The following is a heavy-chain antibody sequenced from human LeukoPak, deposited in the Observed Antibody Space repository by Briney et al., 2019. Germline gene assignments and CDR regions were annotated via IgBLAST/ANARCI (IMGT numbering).Heavy chain of an antibody. J-gene: IGHJ4*02. CDR3: ANADTEDFFDS. CDR1: GSSLSSDYY. Sequence: SETLSLTCAVSGSSLSSDYYWGWVRQPPGKGLEWVGSIYHDETTYYNPSLKSRVTISLVTSKKQFSLMLASVTAADTAIYYCANADTEDFFDSWGQGVLVTISS. D-gene: IGHD2-8*01. V-gene: IGHV4-38-2*01. CDR2: IYHDETT.